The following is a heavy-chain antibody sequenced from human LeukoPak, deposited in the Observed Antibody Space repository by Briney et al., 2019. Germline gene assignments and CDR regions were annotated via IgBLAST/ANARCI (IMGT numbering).Heavy chain of an antibody. V-gene: IGHV3-7*01. CDR1: GFTFSNYW. J-gene: IGHJ4*02. D-gene: IGHD4-17*01. Sequence: GGSLRLSCAASGFTFSNYWMSWVRQAPGKGLEWVANIKFDGSEKFYVDSVKGRFTISRDNAKNSLYLQMNSLRAEDTAVYYCAREGSHGDYSYWGQGTLVTVSS. CDR3: AREGSHGDYSY. CDR2: IKFDGSEK.